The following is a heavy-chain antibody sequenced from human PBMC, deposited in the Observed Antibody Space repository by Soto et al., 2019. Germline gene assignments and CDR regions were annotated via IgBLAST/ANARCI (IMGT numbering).Heavy chain of an antibody. D-gene: IGHD2-2*01. CDR1: GGTFSSYA. V-gene: IGHV1-69*06. Sequence: QVQLVQSGAEVKKPGSSVKVSCKASGGTFSSYAISWVRQAPGQGLEWMGGIIPIFGTANYAQKFQGRVTITADKSTSTAYMELSSLRSEDTAVYYFARDGGYCSSTSCPGDYWGQGTLVTVSS. CDR2: IIPIFGTA. CDR3: ARDGGYCSSTSCPGDY. J-gene: IGHJ4*02.